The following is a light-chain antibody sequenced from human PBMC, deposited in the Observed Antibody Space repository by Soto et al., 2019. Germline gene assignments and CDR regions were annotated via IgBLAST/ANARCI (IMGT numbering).Light chain of an antibody. V-gene: IGLV2-14*01. J-gene: IGLJ1*01. Sequence: QSLLAHPASVSCSAGHSITISCTGTSSDVGGYNYVSWYQQHPGKAPKLMIYEVSNRPSGVSNRFSGSKSGNTASLTISGLQDEEEADYYCSSYTRSSTRVFGNGTKV. CDR2: EVS. CDR1: SSDVGGYNY. CDR3: SSYTRSSTRV.